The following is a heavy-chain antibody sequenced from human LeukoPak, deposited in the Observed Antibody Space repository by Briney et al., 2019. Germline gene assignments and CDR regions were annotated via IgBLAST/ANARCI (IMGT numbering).Heavy chain of an antibody. CDR2: IYHSGST. D-gene: IGHD6-19*01. J-gene: IGHJ5*02. Sequence: SETLSLTCTVSGGSISSGGYYWSWIRQPPGKGLEWIGYIYHSGSTYYNPSLKSRVTISVDRSKNQFSLKLSSVTAADTAVYYCARVGGWYPNWFDPWGQGTLVTVSS. CDR3: ARVGGWYPNWFDP. V-gene: IGHV4-30-2*01. CDR1: GGSISSGGYY.